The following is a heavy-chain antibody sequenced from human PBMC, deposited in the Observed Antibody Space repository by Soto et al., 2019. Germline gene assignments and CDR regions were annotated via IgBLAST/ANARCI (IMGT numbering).Heavy chain of an antibody. CDR3: ARERSDRFDIVLTTYFDY. CDR1: GGSISSGDYY. J-gene: IGHJ4*02. Sequence: PSETLSLTCTVSGGSISSGDYYWSCIRQPPGKGLEWIGYIYYSGSTYYNPSLKSRVTISVDTSKNQFSLKLSSVTAADTAVYYCARERSDRFDIVLTTYFDYWGQGTLVTVSS. V-gene: IGHV4-30-4*01. D-gene: IGHD2-8*02. CDR2: IYYSGST.